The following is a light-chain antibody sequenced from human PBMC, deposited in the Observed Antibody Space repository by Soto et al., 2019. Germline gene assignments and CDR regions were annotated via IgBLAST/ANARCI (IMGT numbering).Light chain of an antibody. CDR3: QSYDSSLSGYV. CDR1: SSNIGAGYD. Sequence: QSVLTQPPSVSGAPGQRVTISCTGSSSNIGAGYDVHWYQQLPGTAPKLPTYGNSNRPSGVPDRFSGSKSGTSASLAITGLQAEDEADYYCQSYDSSLSGYVFGTGTQLTVL. J-gene: IGLJ1*01. V-gene: IGLV1-40*01. CDR2: GNS.